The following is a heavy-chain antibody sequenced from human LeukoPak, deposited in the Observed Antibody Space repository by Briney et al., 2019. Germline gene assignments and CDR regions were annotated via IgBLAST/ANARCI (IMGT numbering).Heavy chain of an antibody. CDR2: ISWNSGST. J-gene: IGHJ4*02. V-gene: IGHV3-9*01. Sequence: GGSLRLSCAASGFTFDDYAIHWVRQAPGKGLEWVSGISWNSGSTGYADSVKGRFTISRDNAKNSLYLQMNSLRAEDTALYYCAKDGSYDFWSGYYLNWGQGTLVTVSS. CDR3: AKDGSYDFWSGYYLN. CDR1: GFTFDDYA. D-gene: IGHD3-3*01.